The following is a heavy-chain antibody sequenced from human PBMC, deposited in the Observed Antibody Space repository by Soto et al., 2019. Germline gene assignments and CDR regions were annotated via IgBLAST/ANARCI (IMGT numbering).Heavy chain of an antibody. CDR1: GFTFSSYA. CDR3: AKDSDYNWNYHNWFDP. V-gene: IGHV3-23*01. Sequence: GGSLRLSCAASGFTFSSYAMSWVRQAPGKGLEWVSAISGSGGSTYYADSVKGRFTISRDNSKNTLYLQMNSLRAEDTAVYYCAKDSDYNWNYHNWFDPWGQGTLVTVSS. CDR2: ISGSGGST. D-gene: IGHD1-7*01. J-gene: IGHJ5*02.